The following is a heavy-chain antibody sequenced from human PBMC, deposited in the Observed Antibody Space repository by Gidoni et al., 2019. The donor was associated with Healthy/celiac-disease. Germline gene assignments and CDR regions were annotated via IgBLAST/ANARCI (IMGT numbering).Heavy chain of an antibody. V-gene: IGHV2-26*01. Sequence: QVTLKESGPVLVQPTETLTLTCTLSGFSLSNARMGVRWIRQPPGKALEWLAQLFSNDEKSYSTSLKSRLTISKDTSKSQVVLTMTNMDPVDTATYYCARSYYYDSSGYYDYWGQGTLVTVSS. D-gene: IGHD3-22*01. CDR3: ARSYYYDSSGYYDY. CDR2: LFSNDEK. J-gene: IGHJ4*02. CDR1: GFSLSNARMG.